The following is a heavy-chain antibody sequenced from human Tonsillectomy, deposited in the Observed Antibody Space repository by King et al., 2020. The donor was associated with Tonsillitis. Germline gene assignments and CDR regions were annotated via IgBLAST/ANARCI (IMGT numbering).Heavy chain of an antibody. J-gene: IGHJ5*02. CDR1: GGSFSGYY. CDR2: INHSGST. D-gene: IGHD6-13*01. CDR3: ARGPEEEQQLVGDWFDP. V-gene: IGHV4-34*01. Sequence: VQLQQWGAGLLKPSETLSLTCAVYGGSFSGYYWSWIRQPPGKGLEWFGEINHSGSTNYNPSLKSRVTISVDTSKNNFSLKLTSVTAADTAVYYCARGPEEEQQLVGDWFDPWGQGTLVSVSS.